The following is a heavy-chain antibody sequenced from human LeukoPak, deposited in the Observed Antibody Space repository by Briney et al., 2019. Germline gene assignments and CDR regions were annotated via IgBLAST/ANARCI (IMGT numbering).Heavy chain of an antibody. J-gene: IGHJ4*02. CDR3: ARHIGDSGHPRYFDY. CDR1: VGSISSSSYY. CDR2: MYYSGST. Sequence: SETLSLTCTVSVGSISSSSYYWGWVRQPPGKGPEWIASMYYSGSTYYNPSLKSRVTISVDTSKSQFSLRLSSVTAADTAVYFCARHIGDSGHPRYFDYWGQGTQVTVSS. V-gene: IGHV4-39*01. D-gene: IGHD6-19*01.